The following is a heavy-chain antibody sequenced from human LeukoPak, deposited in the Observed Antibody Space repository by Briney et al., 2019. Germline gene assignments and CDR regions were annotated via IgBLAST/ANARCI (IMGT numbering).Heavy chain of an antibody. D-gene: IGHD3-22*01. V-gene: IGHV3-23*01. Sequence: GGSLRLSCAASGFTFRSYAMSWVRQAPGKGLEWVLAISGSGTSTYYADSVKGRFTISRDNSKNTLYLQMNSLRADDTAVYYCEGTYYYDSSDDYWGHGKLVTVSS. CDR1: GFTFRSYA. CDR2: ISGSGTST. J-gene: IGHJ4*01. CDR3: EGTYYYDSSDDY.